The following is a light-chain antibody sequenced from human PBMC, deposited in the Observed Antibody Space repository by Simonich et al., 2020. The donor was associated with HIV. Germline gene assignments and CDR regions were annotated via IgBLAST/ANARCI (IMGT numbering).Light chain of an antibody. CDR2: GAS. V-gene: IGKV3-15*01. CDR3: QQYNNWPPWT. J-gene: IGKJ1*01. Sequence: EIVMTQSPATLSVSPGERAPLSCRASQSVSSNLAWYQQKPGQAPGLLIYGASTRATGIPARFSGIGSGTEFTLTISSLQSEDFAVYYCQQYNNWPPWTFGQGTKVEIK. CDR1: QSVSSN.